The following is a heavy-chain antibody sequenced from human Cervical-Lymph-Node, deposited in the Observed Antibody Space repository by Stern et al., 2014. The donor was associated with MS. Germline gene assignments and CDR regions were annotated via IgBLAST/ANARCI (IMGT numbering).Heavy chain of an antibody. Sequence: VQLVESGAEVKKPGASVKVSCTAAGYIFTAYSIHWVRQAPGQGLVWLGWIDPDRGGTNYAQKFQGRVTMTRDTSISTAYMELTSPTSDDTAVYYCARMAYSNIYYAGLDIWGQGTMVTVSS. V-gene: IGHV1-2*02. CDR3: ARMAYSNIYYAGLDI. J-gene: IGHJ3*02. D-gene: IGHD6-13*01. CDR2: IDPDRGGT. CDR1: GYIFTAYS.